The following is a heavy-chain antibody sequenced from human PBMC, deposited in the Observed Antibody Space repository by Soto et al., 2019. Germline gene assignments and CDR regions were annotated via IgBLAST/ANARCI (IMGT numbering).Heavy chain of an antibody. CDR1: GGSISSSSYY. J-gene: IGHJ4*02. Sequence: QLQLQESGPGLVKPSETLSLTCTVSGGSISSSSYYWGWIRQPPGKGLEWIGSIYYSGSTYYNPSLKSRVTMSVETSKRQLSLKLSSVTAADTAVYYCARRRLQRVQLWPLTKSYYFDYWCQGTLVTVSS. D-gene: IGHD5-18*01. CDR2: IYYSGST. CDR3: ARRRLQRVQLWPLTKSYYFDY. V-gene: IGHV4-39*01.